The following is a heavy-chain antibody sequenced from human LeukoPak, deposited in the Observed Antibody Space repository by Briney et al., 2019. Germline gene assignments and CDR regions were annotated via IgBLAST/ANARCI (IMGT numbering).Heavy chain of an antibody. CDR3: ARDRHVAVPGSSNDAFDI. J-gene: IGHJ3*02. D-gene: IGHD6-19*01. CDR2: ISYDGSNK. V-gene: IGHV3-30-3*01. Sequence: PGGSLRLSCAASGFTFSSYAMHWVRQAPGKGLEWVAVISYDGSNKYYADSVKGRFTISRDNSKNTLYLQMNSLRAEDTAVYYCARDRHVAVPGSSNDAFDIWGQGTMVTISS. CDR1: GFTFSSYA.